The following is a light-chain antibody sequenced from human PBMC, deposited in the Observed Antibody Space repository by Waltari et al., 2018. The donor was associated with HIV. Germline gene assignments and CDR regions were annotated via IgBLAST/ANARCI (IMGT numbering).Light chain of an antibody. V-gene: IGLV6-57*01. CDR2: EDK. Sequence: NFMLTQPHSVSESPGKTVTIPSTPSSGSIGDNYFHWYQQRPGSSPIIVIYEDKQRPSGVPDRFSGSIGSSSNSASLTISGLKTEDEGDYYCQSYDRSIQVFGGGTKLTVL. CDR1: SGSIGDNY. CDR3: QSYDRSIQV. J-gene: IGLJ3*02.